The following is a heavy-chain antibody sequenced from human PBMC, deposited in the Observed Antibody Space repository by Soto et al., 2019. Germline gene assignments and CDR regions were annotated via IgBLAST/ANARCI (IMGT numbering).Heavy chain of an antibody. CDR2: IYYSGST. J-gene: IGHJ4*02. Sequence: QVQLQESGPGLVKPSETLTLTCTVSGGSISSFYWSWIRQPPGKGLEWIGYIYYSGSTNYNPSLKSRVTMSVDRSKNQFSLKLSYVTAADTAVYYCARGRSLGDFWGQGTLVTVSS. CDR1: GGSISSFY. D-gene: IGHD1-26*01. CDR3: ARGRSLGDF. V-gene: IGHV4-59*01.